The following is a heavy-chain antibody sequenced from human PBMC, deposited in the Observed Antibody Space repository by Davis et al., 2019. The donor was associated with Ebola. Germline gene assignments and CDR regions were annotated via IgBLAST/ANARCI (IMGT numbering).Heavy chain of an antibody. V-gene: IGHV4-34*01. D-gene: IGHD3-3*01. CDR3: ARALMGGVTIFGVQDATQRELDY. CDR1: GGSFSGYY. Sequence: PGGSLRLSCAVYGGSFSGYYWSWIRQPPGKGLEWIGEINHSGSTNYNPSLKSRVTISVDTSKNQFSLKLTSVTAADTAVYYCARALMGGVTIFGVQDATQRELDYWGQGTLVTVSS. CDR2: INHSGST. J-gene: IGHJ4*02.